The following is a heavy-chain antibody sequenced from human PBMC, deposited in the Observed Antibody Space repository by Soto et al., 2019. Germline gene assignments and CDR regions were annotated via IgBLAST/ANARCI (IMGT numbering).Heavy chain of an antibody. J-gene: IGHJ5*02. CDR1: GFRCSDYA. CDR2: IGGGGTDT. Sequence: DVQLLESGGGLEQPGGSVRLSCAASGFRCSDYAMNWVRQAPGKGLEGVAAIGGGGTDTYYADSVKGRFTISRDNYKSTLYLQMNSLRTDDTAVYYCARDAVPYNGQWDWFDPWGQGPLVTVSS. D-gene: IGHD6-19*01. CDR3: ARDAVPYNGQWDWFDP. V-gene: IGHV3-23*01.